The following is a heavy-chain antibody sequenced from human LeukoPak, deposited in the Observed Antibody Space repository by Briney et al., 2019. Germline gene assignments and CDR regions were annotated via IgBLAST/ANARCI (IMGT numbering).Heavy chain of an antibody. V-gene: IGHV3-23*01. D-gene: IGHD3-10*01. J-gene: IGHJ4*02. CDR3: AKDPYPYYGSETFDS. Sequence: GGSLRLSCAAPGFTFSSYAMSWVREAPGKGLEWVSAISGSGGSTYYADSVKGRFTISRDNSKNTLYLQMNSLRAEDTAVYYCAKDPYPYYGSETFDSWGQGTLVTVSS. CDR1: GFTFSSYA. CDR2: ISGSGGST.